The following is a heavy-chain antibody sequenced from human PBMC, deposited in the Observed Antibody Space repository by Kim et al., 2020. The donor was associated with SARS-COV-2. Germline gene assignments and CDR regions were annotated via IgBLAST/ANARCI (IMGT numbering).Heavy chain of an antibody. CDR1: GFTFSSYW. D-gene: IGHD6-13*01. J-gene: IGHJ6*02. CDR3: ARDSGSSSWITTDGMDV. CDR2: INSDGSST. V-gene: IGHV3-74*01. Sequence: GGSLRLSCAASGFTFSSYWMHWVRQAPGKGLVWVSRINSDGSSTSYADSVKGRFTISRDNAKNTLYLQMNSLRAEDTAVYYCARDSGSSSWITTDGMDVWGQGTTVTVSS.